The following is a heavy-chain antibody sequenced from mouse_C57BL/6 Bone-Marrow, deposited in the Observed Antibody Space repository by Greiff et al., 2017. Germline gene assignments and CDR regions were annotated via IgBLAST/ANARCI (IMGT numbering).Heavy chain of an antibody. D-gene: IGHD1-1*01. V-gene: IGHV1-82*01. CDR2: IYPGDGDT. CDR1: GYAFSSSW. Sequence: VQLQQSGPELVQPGASVKLSCKASGYAFSSSWMNWVQQRPGKGLAWIGRIYPGDGDTNYNGKFKGKATLTADKYSSTAYMQLSSLTSEDSAVYVCARGGFYYGSSDDYWGQGTTLTVSS. J-gene: IGHJ2*01. CDR3: ARGGFYYGSSDDY.